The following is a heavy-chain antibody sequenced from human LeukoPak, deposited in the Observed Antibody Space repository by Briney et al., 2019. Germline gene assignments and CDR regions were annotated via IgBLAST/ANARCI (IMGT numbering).Heavy chain of an antibody. J-gene: IGHJ4*02. CDR1: GGSISSYY. CDR3: ATTQWELHGGFDY. D-gene: IGHD1-26*01. Sequence: SETLSLTRTVSGGSISSYYWSWIRQPPGKGLEWIGYIYYSGSTNYNPSLKSRVTISVDTSKNQFSLKLSSVTAADTAVYYCATTQWELHGGFDYWGQGNLVTVSS. CDR2: IYYSGST. V-gene: IGHV4-59*08.